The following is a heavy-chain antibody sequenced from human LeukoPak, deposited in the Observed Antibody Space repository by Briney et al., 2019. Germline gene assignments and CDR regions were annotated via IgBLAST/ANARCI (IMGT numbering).Heavy chain of an antibody. V-gene: IGHV3-30-3*01. CDR3: AREIGRIAVAGTVSAGVDY. D-gene: IGHD6-19*01. CDR2: ISYDGSNK. J-gene: IGHJ4*02. CDR1: GFTFSSYA. Sequence: PGGSLRLSCAASGFTFSSYAMHWVRQAPGKELEWVAVISYDGSNKYYADSVKGRFTISRDNSKNTLYLQMNSLRAEDTAVYYCAREIGRIAVAGTVSAGVDYWGQGTLVTVSS.